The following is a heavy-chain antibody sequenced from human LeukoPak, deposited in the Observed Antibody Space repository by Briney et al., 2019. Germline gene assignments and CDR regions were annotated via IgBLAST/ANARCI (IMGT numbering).Heavy chain of an antibody. J-gene: IGHJ2*01. CDR2: IGTIGDT. V-gene: IGHV3-13*01. CDR1: GFTFSSSD. CDR3: VREGVSSSWNSWYFDL. D-gene: IGHD6-13*01. Sequence: GGSLRLSCAASGFTFSSSDMHWVRQPTGKGLEWVSAIGTIGDTYYPGSVKGRFTISRENAKNTLYLQMNSLRAGDTAVYYCVREGVSSSWNSWYFDLWGRGTLVTVSS.